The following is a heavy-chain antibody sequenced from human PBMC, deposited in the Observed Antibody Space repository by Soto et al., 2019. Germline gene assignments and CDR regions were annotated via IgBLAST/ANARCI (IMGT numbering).Heavy chain of an antibody. V-gene: IGHV3-30*18. CDR3: AKASSSWDGYYYYGMDV. D-gene: IGHD6-13*01. CDR2: ISYDGSNK. CDR1: RFTFSSYG. J-gene: IGHJ6*02. Sequence: AGGSLRLSCAASRFTFSSYGIHWVRQAPGKGLEWVAVISYDGSNKYYADSVKGRFTISRDNSKNTLYLQMDSLRAEDSAVYYCAKASSSWDGYYYYGMDVWGPGT.